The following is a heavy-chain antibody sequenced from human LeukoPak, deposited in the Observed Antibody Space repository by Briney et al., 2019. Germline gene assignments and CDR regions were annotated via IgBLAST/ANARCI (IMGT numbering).Heavy chain of an antibody. CDR2: ISSSSSTI. CDR1: GFTFSSYS. J-gene: IGHJ4*02. D-gene: IGHD5-24*01. Sequence: GGSLRLSRAASGFTFSSYSMNWVRQAPGKGLEWVSYISSSSSTIYYADSVKGRFTISRDNAKNSLYLQMNSLRAEDTAVYYCARVRRDGYNYVYFDYWGQGTLVTVSS. V-gene: IGHV3-48*01. CDR3: ARVRRDGYNYVYFDY.